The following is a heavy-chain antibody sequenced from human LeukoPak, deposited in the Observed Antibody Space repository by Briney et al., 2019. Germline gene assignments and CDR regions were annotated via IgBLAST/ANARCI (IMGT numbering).Heavy chain of an antibody. J-gene: IGHJ5*02. CDR3: ARGEGVAARQSWFDP. D-gene: IGHD6-6*01. CDR1: GYTSISYG. Sequence: AAVKVSCKASGYTSISYGINCVRQAPGQGLEWMGWIRPYNGNTNYAQKFQGRVTMTTDTSTSTAYMELRSLKSDDTAVYYCARGEGVAARQSWFDPWGQGTLVTVSS. V-gene: IGHV1-18*01. CDR2: IRPYNGNT.